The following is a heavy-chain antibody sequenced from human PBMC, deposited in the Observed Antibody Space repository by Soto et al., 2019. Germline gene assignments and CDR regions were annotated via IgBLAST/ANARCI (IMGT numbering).Heavy chain of an antibody. CDR1: RFPFSSYA. V-gene: IGHV3-30*18. CDR3: AKPTYRDSPVRDAFDI. D-gene: IGHD4-17*01. J-gene: IGHJ3*02. Sequence: QFQLVESGGGVVQPGRSLRLSCAASRFPFSSYAMHWVRQAPGKGLEWVALISYDWSNRYYTDSVKGRFTISRDNSKNTLYLQMNSLRAEDTAVYYCAKPTYRDSPVRDAFDIWGQGTMVTVSS. CDR2: ISYDWSNR.